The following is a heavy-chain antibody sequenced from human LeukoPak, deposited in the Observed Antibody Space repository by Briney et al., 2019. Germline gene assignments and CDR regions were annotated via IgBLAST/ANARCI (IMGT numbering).Heavy chain of an antibody. J-gene: IGHJ5*02. CDR2: IRSGGSPI. Sequence: PGGSLRLSCVASGFTFSSYSMNWVRQAPGKGLEWVSYIRSGGSPIYYADSVKGRFTISRDNAEDSLYLQMNSLRAEDTAVYYCATSSDAPGNHWGQGTLVTVSS. V-gene: IGHV3-48*04. CDR3: ATSSDAPGNH. CDR1: GFTFSSYS. D-gene: IGHD2-2*01.